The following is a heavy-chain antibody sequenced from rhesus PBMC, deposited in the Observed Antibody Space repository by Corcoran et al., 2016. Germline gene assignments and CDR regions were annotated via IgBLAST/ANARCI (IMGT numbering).Heavy chain of an antibody. V-gene: IGHV4-165*02. J-gene: IGHJ2*01. CDR1: GGSISGYY. CDR2: IGGRSGST. CDR3: ARRPLAAGDLTYWYFDL. D-gene: IGHD6-13*01. Sequence: QVQLQESGPGLVKPSETLSLTCAVSGGSISGYYWNWIRQPPGKGLEWIGYIGGRSGSTYHNPTRKSRITISTDTSNNQFSLQLSSVTAADTAVYYCARRPLAAGDLTYWYFDLWGPGTPITISS.